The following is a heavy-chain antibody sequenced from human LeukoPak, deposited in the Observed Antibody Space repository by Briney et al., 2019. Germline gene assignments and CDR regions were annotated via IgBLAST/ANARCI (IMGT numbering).Heavy chain of an antibody. CDR3: AKETGIAATRFDY. V-gene: IGHV3-23*01. CDR1: GFSFSNYA. CDR2: IIASSGST. Sequence: PGGSLRLSCASSGFSFSNYAMGWVRQAPGKGLEWVSLIIASSGSTFYADSVKGRFTISRDNSKNTLYLQMNSLRAEDTAVYYCAKETGIAATRFDYWGQGTLVTVSS. J-gene: IGHJ4*02. D-gene: IGHD6-13*01.